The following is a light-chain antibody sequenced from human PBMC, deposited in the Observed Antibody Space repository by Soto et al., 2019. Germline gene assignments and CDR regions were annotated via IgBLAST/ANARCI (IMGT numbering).Light chain of an antibody. CDR2: KAS. Sequence: DIQMTQSPSTLSASVGDRVTITCRASQSISRSLAWYQQKPGQAPNLLIYKASTLQSGVPSRFSGSGSGTEFTLTISSLQTDDFATYYCQQYNSYSWTFGQGTKVAIK. CDR3: QQYNSYSWT. J-gene: IGKJ1*01. CDR1: QSISRS. V-gene: IGKV1-5*03.